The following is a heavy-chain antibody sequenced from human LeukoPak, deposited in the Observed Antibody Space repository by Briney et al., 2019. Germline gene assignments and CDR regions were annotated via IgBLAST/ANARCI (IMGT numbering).Heavy chain of an antibody. D-gene: IGHD1-1*01. CDR1: GYTFTSYA. Sequence: GASVTVSCTASGYTFTSYAMHWVRRAPGQRLEWMGWINAANGDTKYSQKFQGRVTIGRDTSASTAYMELSSPRSEDTAVYYCARDRGGTGDFDYWGQGTLVTVSS. CDR3: ARDRGGTGDFDY. V-gene: IGHV1-3*01. J-gene: IGHJ4*02. CDR2: INAANGDT.